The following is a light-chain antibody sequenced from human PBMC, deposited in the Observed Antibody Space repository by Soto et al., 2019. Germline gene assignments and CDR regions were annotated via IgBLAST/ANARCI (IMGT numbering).Light chain of an antibody. CDR2: AAS. CDR3: QQYNDWPWT. Sequence: EILMTPSPATLSVSPGERATLSCRASQSVSSNLAWYQQKPGQAPRLLIYAASTRATGIPVRFSGSGSGTEFTLTISSLHSEDFAVYSCQQYNDWPWTFGQGTKVEI. V-gene: IGKV3-15*01. J-gene: IGKJ1*01. CDR1: QSVSSN.